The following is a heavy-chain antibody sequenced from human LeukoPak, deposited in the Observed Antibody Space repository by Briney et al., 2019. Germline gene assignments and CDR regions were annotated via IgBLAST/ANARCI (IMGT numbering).Heavy chain of an antibody. CDR3: AREAVIGVVPAAIPFDY. V-gene: IGHV3-7*01. Sequence: GGSLRLSCAASGFTFSSYAMHWVRQAPGKGLEWVANIKQDGSEKYYVDSVKGRFTISRDNAKNSLYLQMNSLRAEDTAVYYCAREAVIGVVPAAIPFDYWGQGTLVTVSS. CDR2: IKQDGSEK. CDR1: GFTFSSYA. D-gene: IGHD2-2*02. J-gene: IGHJ4*02.